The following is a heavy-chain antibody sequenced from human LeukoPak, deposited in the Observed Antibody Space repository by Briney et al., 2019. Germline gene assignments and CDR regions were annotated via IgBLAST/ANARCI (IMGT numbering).Heavy chain of an antibody. CDR3: ARQRDGYNWYYFDY. V-gene: IGHV5-51*01. J-gene: IGHJ4*02. D-gene: IGHD5-24*01. CDR1: GYSFTNYC. CDR2: IDPYDSNI. Sequence: GESLKISCKGSGYSFTNYCIVWVRQMPGKGLEWMGIIDPYDSNIRYSPSFQGQVTISADKSITTAYLQWSSLKASDTAMYYCARQRDGYNWYYFDYWGQGTLVTVSS.